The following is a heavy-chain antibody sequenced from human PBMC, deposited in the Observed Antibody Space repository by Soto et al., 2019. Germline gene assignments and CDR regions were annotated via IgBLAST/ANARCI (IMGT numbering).Heavy chain of an antibody. CDR2: IYYSGTT. D-gene: IGHD3-3*01. Sequence: QLQLQESGPGLVKPSETLSLTCTVSGGSISTHSHYWVWIRQPPGKGLEWIATIYYSGTTYYNPSLESRVTISVDTSKNQFSLKLNSVTAADTAVYYGARLRYDFWAFEIWGQGTKVTVSS. CDR1: GGSISTHSHY. CDR3: ARLRYDFWAFEI. J-gene: IGHJ3*02. V-gene: IGHV4-39*01.